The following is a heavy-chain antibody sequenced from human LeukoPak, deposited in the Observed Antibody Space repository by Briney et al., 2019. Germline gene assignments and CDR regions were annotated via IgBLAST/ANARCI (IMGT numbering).Heavy chain of an antibody. CDR2: FDPEDGET. Sequence: ASVKVSCKVSGYTLTELSMHWVRRAPGKGLEWMGGFDPEDGETIYAQKFQGRVTMTEDTSTDIAYMELSSLRSEDTAVYYCATYNDFWSGPKYYFDYWGQGTLVTVSS. J-gene: IGHJ4*02. V-gene: IGHV1-24*01. D-gene: IGHD3-3*01. CDR1: GYTLTELS. CDR3: ATYNDFWSGPKYYFDY.